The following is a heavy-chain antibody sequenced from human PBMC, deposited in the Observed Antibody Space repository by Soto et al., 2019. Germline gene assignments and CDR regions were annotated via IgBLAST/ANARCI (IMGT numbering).Heavy chain of an antibody. CDR2: SRNKDHSYSR. Sequence: GGSLRLSCAASGFTLSDHYMDWVRQAPGKGLAWVARSRNKDHSYSREYAASLKGRFTISRDDSKNSLYLQMSSLKAEATAVYYCVRGHWSFDYWGQGTVVTVSS. J-gene: IGHJ4*02. D-gene: IGHD2-8*02. CDR3: VRGHWSFDY. CDR1: GFTLSDHY. V-gene: IGHV3-72*01.